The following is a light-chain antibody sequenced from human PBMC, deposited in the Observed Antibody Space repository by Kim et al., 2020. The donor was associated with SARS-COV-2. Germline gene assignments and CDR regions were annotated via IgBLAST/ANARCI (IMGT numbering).Light chain of an antibody. CDR2: GAS. Sequence: SPGERATLSCRASQSVSSSYLAWYQQKPGQAPRLLIYGASSRATGIPDRFSGSGSGTDFTLTISRLEPEDFAVYYCQQYGNSPPNTFGQGTKLEI. CDR3: QQYGNSPPNT. V-gene: IGKV3-20*01. J-gene: IGKJ2*01. CDR1: QSVSSSY.